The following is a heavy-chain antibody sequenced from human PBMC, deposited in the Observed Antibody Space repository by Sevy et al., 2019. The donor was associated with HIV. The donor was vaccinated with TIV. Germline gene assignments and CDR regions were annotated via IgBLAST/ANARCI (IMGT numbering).Heavy chain of an antibody. CDR1: GYNFSGYW. J-gene: IGHJ4*02. D-gene: IGHD3-22*01. Sequence: GESLKISCKGSGYNFSGYWVGWVRQMPGKGLEWMGSIYPTDSQIIYSPSLQGQVTISVDKSIITAYLQWSSLKTSDTSMYYCARSSFYYDNSGFYPFDFWGQRTLVTVSS. CDR3: ARSSFYYDNSGFYPFDF. V-gene: IGHV5-51*01. CDR2: IYPTDSQI.